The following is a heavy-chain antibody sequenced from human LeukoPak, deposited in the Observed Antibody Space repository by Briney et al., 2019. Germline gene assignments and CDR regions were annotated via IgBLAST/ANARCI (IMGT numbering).Heavy chain of an antibody. J-gene: IGHJ4*02. V-gene: IGHV3-15*01. CDR3: TTVNARYCTNGVCQPFDY. CDR1: GFTFSNAW. D-gene: IGHD2-8*01. CDR2: IKSKTDGGTT. Sequence: PGGSLRLSCAASGFTFSNAWMSWVRQAPGKGLEWVGRIKSKTDGGTTDYAAPVKGRFTISRDDSKNTLYLQMNSLKTEDTAEYYCTTVNARYCTNGVCQPFDYWGQGTLVTVSS.